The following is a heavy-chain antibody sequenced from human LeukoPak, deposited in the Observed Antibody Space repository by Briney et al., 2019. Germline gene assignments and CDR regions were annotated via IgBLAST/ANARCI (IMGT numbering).Heavy chain of an antibody. V-gene: IGHV3-7*01. CDR1: GFTFSSYW. CDR2: IKQDGSEK. D-gene: IGHD6-13*01. Sequence: RPGGSLRLSCAASGFTFSSYWMSWVRQAPGKGLEWVANIKQDGSEKYYVDSVKGRFTISIDNAKNSLYLLMNSLRAEDTAVYYCAREGQQLVIDYWGQGTLVTVSS. CDR3: AREGQQLVIDY. J-gene: IGHJ4*02.